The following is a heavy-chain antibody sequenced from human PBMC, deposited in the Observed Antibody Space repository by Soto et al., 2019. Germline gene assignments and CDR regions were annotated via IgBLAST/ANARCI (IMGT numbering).Heavy chain of an antibody. CDR1: GFTFSSYG. V-gene: IGHV3-30*18. D-gene: IGHD3-22*01. J-gene: IGHJ4*02. CDR2: KSYVGSNQ. Sequence: PGGSLRLSCAASGFTFSSYGMYWVRQAPGKGLEWVAGKSYVGSNQYYADSVRGRFTISRDNSKNTLYLQMNSLRNEDTAVYYCAKLLYHYDSSGFTADYWGQGTQVTVSS. CDR3: AKLLYHYDSSGFTADY.